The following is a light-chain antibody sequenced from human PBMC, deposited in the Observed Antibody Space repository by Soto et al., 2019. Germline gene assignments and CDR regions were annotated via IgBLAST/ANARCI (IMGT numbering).Light chain of an antibody. CDR3: SSYTSSSTVV. CDR2: EVI. CDR1: SSDVGGYNY. J-gene: IGLJ2*01. V-gene: IGLV2-14*01. Sequence: QSALTQPASVSGSPGQSITISCTGTSSDVGGYNYVSWYQQHPGKAPKLMIYEVINRPSGVSNRFSGSKSGNTASLTISGLQAEDEADYYCSSYTSSSTVVFGAGTKLTVL.